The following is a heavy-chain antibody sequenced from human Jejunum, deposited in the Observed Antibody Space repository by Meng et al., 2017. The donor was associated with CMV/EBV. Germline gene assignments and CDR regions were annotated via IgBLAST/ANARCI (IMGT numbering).Heavy chain of an antibody. D-gene: IGHD6-13*01. J-gene: IGHJ1*01. CDR1: GLTFRRYA. V-gene: IGHV3-23*01. CDR3: AKRRIAAAGDFED. CDR2: IGDTGATT. Sequence: CAASGLTFRRYAMAWVRQAPGKGPEWVSAIGDTGATTKYADSVKGRFTISRDNSENTLYLQMISLRAEDTAVYYCAKRRIAAAGDFEDWGQGTLVTVSS.